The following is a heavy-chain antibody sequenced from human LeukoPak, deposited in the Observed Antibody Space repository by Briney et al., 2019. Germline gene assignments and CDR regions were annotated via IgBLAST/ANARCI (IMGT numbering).Heavy chain of an antibody. CDR1: GGSFSGYY. D-gene: IGHD6-19*01. CDR3: AREHSSGWYIDY. V-gene: IGHV4-34*01. Sequence: SETLSLTCAVYGGSFSGYYWSWIRQPPGKGLEWIGEINHSGSTNHNPSLKSRVTISVDTSKNQFSLKLSSVTAADTAVYYCAREHSSGWYIDYWGQGTLVTVSS. CDR2: INHSGST. J-gene: IGHJ4*02.